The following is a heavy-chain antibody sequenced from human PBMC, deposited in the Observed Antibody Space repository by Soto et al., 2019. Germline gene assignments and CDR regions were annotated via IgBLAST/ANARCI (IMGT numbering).Heavy chain of an antibody. CDR3: ARPGVTFCGGDCYSDY. CDR1: GYTFTNFD. Sequence: QVQLVQSGAEVKRPGASVKVSCKASGYTFTNFDLNWVRQAPGQGLEWMGWMNPNSGDTGYAHKFQGRVTMTRDTSINTAYMELSSLKSEDTAVYFCARPGVTFCGGDCYSDYWGQGTLVIVSS. J-gene: IGHJ4*02. D-gene: IGHD2-21*02. CDR2: MNPNSGDT. V-gene: IGHV1-8*02.